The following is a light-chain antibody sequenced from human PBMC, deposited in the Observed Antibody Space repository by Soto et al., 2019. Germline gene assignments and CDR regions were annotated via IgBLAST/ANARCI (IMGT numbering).Light chain of an antibody. CDR1: QSVSSSY. V-gene: IGKV3-20*01. Sequence: EIVLTQSPGTLSLSPGERATLSCRASQSVSSSYLAWYQQKPGQAPRLLIYGASSRATGIPDRFSGSGSGTDFNLTISRLEPEDFAVYYCQRYGSSPWTFGQGTKVEIK. CDR3: QRYGSSPWT. CDR2: GAS. J-gene: IGKJ1*01.